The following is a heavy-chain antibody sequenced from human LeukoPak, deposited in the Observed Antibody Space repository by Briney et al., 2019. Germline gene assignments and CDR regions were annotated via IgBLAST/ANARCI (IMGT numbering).Heavy chain of an antibody. V-gene: IGHV3-7*01. D-gene: IGHD6-13*01. CDR1: GFTFSNYW. Sequence: RGSLRLSCAASGFTFSNYWMSWVRQAPGKGLEWVANIKEDGSEKYYVDSVKGRFTISRDNARNSLYLQMNSLRAEDTAVYYCASGRQLGYWGQGTLVTVSS. CDR3: ASGRQLGY. J-gene: IGHJ4*02. CDR2: IKEDGSEK.